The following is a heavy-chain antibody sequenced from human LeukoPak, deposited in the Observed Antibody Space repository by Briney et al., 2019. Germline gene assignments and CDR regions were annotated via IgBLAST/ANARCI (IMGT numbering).Heavy chain of an antibody. CDR1: GYTFTDYF. V-gene: IGHV1-2*02. Sequence: VASVKVSCKASGYTFTDYFIHWVRQAPGQGLEWMGWINPNSGGTKYAQKFQGRFIMTRDTSISTAYMELSSLRSDDTAVFYCARDPSQGYGNWGQGTLVTVSS. CDR3: ARDPSQGYGN. CDR2: INPNSGGT. D-gene: IGHD4-17*01. J-gene: IGHJ4*02.